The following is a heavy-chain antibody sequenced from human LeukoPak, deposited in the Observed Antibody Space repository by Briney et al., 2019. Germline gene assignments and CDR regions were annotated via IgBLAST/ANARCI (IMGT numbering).Heavy chain of an antibody. V-gene: IGHV3-21*01. CDR1: GFTFSSYS. CDR2: ISTSSSYI. CDR3: ARDASWNLLDF. D-gene: IGHD1-7*01. J-gene: IGHJ4*02. Sequence: GGSLRLSCAASGFTFSSYSMNWVRQAPGKGLEWVSSISTSSSYIYYADSVKDRFTVSRGNAKNSLYLQMNSLRAEDTAVYYCARDASWNLLDFWGQGTLVTVSS.